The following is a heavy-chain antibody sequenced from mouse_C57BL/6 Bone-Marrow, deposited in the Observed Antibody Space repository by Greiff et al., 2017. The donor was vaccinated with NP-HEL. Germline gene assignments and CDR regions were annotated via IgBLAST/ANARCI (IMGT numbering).Heavy chain of an antibody. J-gene: IGHJ1*03. D-gene: IGHD1-1*01. CDR3: ATGYYGSSYWYFDV. CDR2: ISYSGST. V-gene: IGHV3-8*01. CDR1: GYSITSDY. Sequence: DVKLVESGPGLAKPSQTLSLTCSVTGYSITSDYWNWIRKFPGNKLEYMGYISYSGSTHYNPYLKSRNSITRNTSTNQYYLLLNSVTTEDTATYYCATGYYGSSYWYFDVWGTGPTVTVSS.